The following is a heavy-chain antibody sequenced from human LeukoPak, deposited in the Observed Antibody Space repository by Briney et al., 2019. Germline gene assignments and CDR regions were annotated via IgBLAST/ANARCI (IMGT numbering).Heavy chain of an antibody. D-gene: IGHD3-3*01. J-gene: IGHJ5*02. Sequence: ASVKVSCKASGGTFSSYAISWVRQAPGQGLEWMGGIIPIFGTANYAQKFQGRVTITTDESTSTAYMELSSLRSEDTAVYYCAREPSITIFGVVTSYNWFDPWGQGTLVTVSS. CDR1: GGTFSSYA. CDR2: IIPIFGTA. V-gene: IGHV1-69*05. CDR3: AREPSITIFGVVTSYNWFDP.